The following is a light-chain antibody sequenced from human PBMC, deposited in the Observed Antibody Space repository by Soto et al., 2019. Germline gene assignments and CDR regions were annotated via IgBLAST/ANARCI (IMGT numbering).Light chain of an antibody. CDR2: LGS. CDR1: ESLVHSNGNKY. Sequence: DIVMTQSPLSLPVTPGEPASISCRSSESLVHSNGNKYLHCYLQRPGQPPQLLIYLGSNRASGVPGWFGGSDSGTDFTLEISRVEAEDVGIYYGMQALRVPRTFGQGTKVEIK. V-gene: IGKV2-28*01. CDR3: MQALRVPRT. J-gene: IGKJ1*01.